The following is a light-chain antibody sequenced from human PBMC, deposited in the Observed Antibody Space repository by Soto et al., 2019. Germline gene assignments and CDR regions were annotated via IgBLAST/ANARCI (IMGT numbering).Light chain of an antibody. J-gene: IGLJ1*01. CDR1: RSDVGGYNL. CDR2: EVS. Sequence: SALTQPASVSGSPGQSITISCTGTRSDVGGYNLVSWYQHHPRKAPKLVIYEVSERPSGVSYRFSGPKSGNTASLTISGLQAGDEADYYCCSYAGSVDHYVFGTGTKVTVL. V-gene: IGLV2-23*02. CDR3: CSYAGSVDHYV.